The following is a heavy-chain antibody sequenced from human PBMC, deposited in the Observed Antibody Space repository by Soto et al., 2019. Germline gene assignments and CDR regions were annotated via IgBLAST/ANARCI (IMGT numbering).Heavy chain of an antibody. CDR2: INPNSGGT. Sequence: AAVKVSCKASGYIFTGYYIQWVRQARGQGLEWMGWINPNSGGTDFAQKFQDRVIMTRDTSISTAYMELSRLRADDTAVYYCAVAGFDFWSGYYTGDYYNYGMDVWGQGTTVTVSS. D-gene: IGHD3-3*01. V-gene: IGHV1-2*02. CDR3: AVAGFDFWSGYYTGDYYNYGMDV. CDR1: GYIFTGYY. J-gene: IGHJ6*02.